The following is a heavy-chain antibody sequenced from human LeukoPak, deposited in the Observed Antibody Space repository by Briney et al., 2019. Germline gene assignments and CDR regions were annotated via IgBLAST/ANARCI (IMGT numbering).Heavy chain of an antibody. CDR3: ARGGDGYNSPFDY. V-gene: IGHV3-21*01. CDR2: ISSSSSYI. D-gene: IGHD5-24*01. Sequence: GGSLRLSCAVSGFTFSSYTMTWVRQAPGRGLEWVSSISSSSSYIYYGDSVKGRLTISRDNAKNSLYLQMNSLRVEDTAVYYCARGGDGYNSPFDYWGQGTPVTVSS. CDR1: GFTFSSYT. J-gene: IGHJ4*02.